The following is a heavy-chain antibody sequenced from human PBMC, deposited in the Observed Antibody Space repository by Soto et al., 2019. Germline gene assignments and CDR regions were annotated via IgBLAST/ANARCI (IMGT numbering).Heavy chain of an antibody. Sequence: QVQLVESGGGVVRPGKSLTLSCTGSGFAFGGFGIHWVRQTPGKGLEWLAMTSSDGSNKYLADSVKGRFTVSRDMSRTMVFLQMDNPRLEDTAVYYCARGGDVLDYWGRGALVTVSS. CDR2: TSSDGSNK. CDR1: GFAFGGFG. J-gene: IGHJ4*02. CDR3: ARGGDVLDY. D-gene: IGHD3-16*01. V-gene: IGHV3-30*03.